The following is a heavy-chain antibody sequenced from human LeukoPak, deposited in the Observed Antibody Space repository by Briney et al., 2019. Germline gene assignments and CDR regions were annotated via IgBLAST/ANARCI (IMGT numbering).Heavy chain of an antibody. D-gene: IGHD1-26*01. CDR1: GFTFSSYG. J-gene: IGHJ4*02. Sequence: GRSLRLSCAASGFTFSSYGMHWVRQAPGKGLEWVAVISYDGSNKYYADSVKGRFTISRDNSKNTLYLQMNSLRAEDRAVYYCALNSGLDYWGQGTLVTVSS. CDR3: ALNSGLDY. V-gene: IGHV3-30*03. CDR2: ISYDGSNK.